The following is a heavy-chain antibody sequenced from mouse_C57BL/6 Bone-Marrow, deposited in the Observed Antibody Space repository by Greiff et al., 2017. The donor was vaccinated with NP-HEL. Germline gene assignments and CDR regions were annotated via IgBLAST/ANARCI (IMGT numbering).Heavy chain of an antibody. Sequence: QVQLQQSGAELVKPGASVKLSCKASGYTFTSYWMQWVKQRPGQGLEWIGEIDPSDSYTNYNQKFKGKATLTVDTSSSTAYMQLSSLTSEDSAVYYCARGDSEKFRYYAMDYWGQGTSVTVSS. CDR2: IDPSDSYT. CDR1: GYTFTSYW. J-gene: IGHJ4*01. V-gene: IGHV1-50*01. CDR3: ARGDSEKFRYYAMDY.